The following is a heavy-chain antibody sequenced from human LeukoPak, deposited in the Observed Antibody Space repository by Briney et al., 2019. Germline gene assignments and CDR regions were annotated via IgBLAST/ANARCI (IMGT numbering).Heavy chain of an antibody. D-gene: IGHD3-22*01. Sequence: GGSLRLSCAASGFTFSSFAMRWVRQAPGKGLGGGSAISGSGGSTYYADSVKGRFTISRDNSKNTLYLQMNSLRAEDTAVYYCAKAVAPYYYDTCGLGILGYWGQGTLVTVSS. CDR3: AKAVAPYYYDTCGLGILGY. CDR1: GFTFSSFA. V-gene: IGHV3-23*01. CDR2: ISGSGGST. J-gene: IGHJ4*02.